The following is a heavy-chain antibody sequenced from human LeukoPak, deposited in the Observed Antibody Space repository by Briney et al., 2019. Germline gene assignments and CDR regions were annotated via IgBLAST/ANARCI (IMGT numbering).Heavy chain of an antibody. CDR1: GYTFTSYD. CDR3: ARIPHDGGLSMVRGKTVYYFYYYMDV. Sequence: ASVRVSCKASGYTFTSYDINWVRQATGQGLEWMGWMNPNSGNTGYAQKFQGRVTMTRNTSISTAYMELSSLRSEDTAVYYCARIPHDGGLSMVRGKTVYYFYYYMDVWGQGTTVTVSS. J-gene: IGHJ6*03. D-gene: IGHD3-10*01. CDR2: MNPNSGNT. V-gene: IGHV1-8*01.